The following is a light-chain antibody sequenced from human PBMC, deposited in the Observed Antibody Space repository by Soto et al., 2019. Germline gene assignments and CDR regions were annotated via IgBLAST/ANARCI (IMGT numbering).Light chain of an antibody. J-gene: IGLJ1*01. CDR2: SKN. Sequence: QSVLTQPSSASGTTGQRVTISCSGSSSNTGANPVNWFQQLPGTAPKLLVYSKNQRPSAVPDRCSGSKSGTSASLAISGLQSDYEGDDYGASWDDSLDGYVFGTGTKVTVL. CDR3: ASWDDSLDGYV. V-gene: IGLV1-44*01. CDR1: SSNTGANP.